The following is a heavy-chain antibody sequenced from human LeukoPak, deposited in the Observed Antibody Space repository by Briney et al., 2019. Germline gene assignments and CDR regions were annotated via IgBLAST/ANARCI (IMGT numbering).Heavy chain of an antibody. Sequence: PSETLSFTCNVSGGSISSRSYYWGWIRQPPGKGLEWIGSIYYSGSTYYNPSLKSRVTMSVDTSKTQFSLKLSSVTAADTAVYYCARQVTAVAGTFDYWGQGTLVTVSS. CDR3: ARQVTAVAGTFDY. D-gene: IGHD6-19*01. V-gene: IGHV4-39*01. CDR1: GGSISSRSYY. CDR2: IYYSGST. J-gene: IGHJ4*02.